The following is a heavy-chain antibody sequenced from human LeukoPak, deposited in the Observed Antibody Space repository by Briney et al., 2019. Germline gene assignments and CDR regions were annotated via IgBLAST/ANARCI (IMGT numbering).Heavy chain of an antibody. CDR3: AREGSSGYPGDY. Sequence: GGSLRLSCAASGFTFSSYAMHWVRQAPGKGLEWVAVISYDGSNKYYADSVKGRFTISRDNSKNTLYLQMNSLRAEDTAVYYCAREGSSGYPGDYWGQGTLVTVSS. V-gene: IGHV3-30*04. CDR1: GFTFSSYA. CDR2: ISYDGSNK. D-gene: IGHD3-22*01. J-gene: IGHJ4*02.